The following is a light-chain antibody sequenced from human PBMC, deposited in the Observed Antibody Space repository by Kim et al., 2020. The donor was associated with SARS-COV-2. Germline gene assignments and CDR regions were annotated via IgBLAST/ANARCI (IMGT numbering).Light chain of an antibody. CDR2: DNN. V-gene: IGLV1-51*01. CDR3: GTWDSSLSARV. J-gene: IGLJ3*02. Sequence: GQKVTISCSGSSSNIGNNYVSCYQQLPGTAPKLLIYDNNKRPSGIPDRFSGSKSGTSATLGITGLQTGDEADYYCGTWDSSLSARVFGGGTKLTVL. CDR1: SSNIGNNY.